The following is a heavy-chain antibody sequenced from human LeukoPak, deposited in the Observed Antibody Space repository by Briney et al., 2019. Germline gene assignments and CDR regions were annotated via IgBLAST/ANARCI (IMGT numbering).Heavy chain of an antibody. CDR3: ASYWGGYCSSTSCYREGFDY. D-gene: IGHD2-2*01. J-gene: IGHJ4*02. CDR2: INHSGST. V-gene: IGHV4-34*01. CDR1: GGSFSGYY. Sequence: PPETLSLTCAVYGGSFSGYYWSWIRQPPGKGLEWIGEINHSGSTNYNPSLKSRVTISVDTSKNQFSLKLSSVTAADTAVYYCASYWGGYCSSTSCYREGFDYWGQGTLVTVSS.